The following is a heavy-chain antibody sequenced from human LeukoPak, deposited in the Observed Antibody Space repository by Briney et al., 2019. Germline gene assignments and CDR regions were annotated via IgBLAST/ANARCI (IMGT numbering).Heavy chain of an antibody. J-gene: IGHJ4*02. D-gene: IGHD2-21*01. Sequence: GGSLRLSCAASGFTFSSYAMSWVRQAPGKGLEWVSVISGSGGSTSYADSVKGRFTISRDNSKNTLYLQMNSLRVKDTAVYYCAKDRALVRSAYFDYWGQGTLVIVSS. CDR3: AKDRALVRSAYFDY. CDR1: GFTFSSYA. CDR2: ISGSGGST. V-gene: IGHV3-23*01.